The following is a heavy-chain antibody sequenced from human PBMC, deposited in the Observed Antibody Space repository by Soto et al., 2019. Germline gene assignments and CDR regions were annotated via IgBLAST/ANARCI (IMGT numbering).Heavy chain of an antibody. V-gene: IGHV3-30-3*01. J-gene: IGHJ6*01. CDR2: ISYDGSNK. CDR1: GFTFSSYA. Sequence: QVQLVESGGGVVQPGRSLRLSCAASGFTFSSYAMHWVRQAPGKGLEWVAVISYDGSNKYYADSVKGRFTISRDNSKNTLYLQMNSLRAEDTAVYYCARGGSGWDKDGMDVW. CDR3: ARGGSGWDKDGMDV. D-gene: IGHD6-19*01.